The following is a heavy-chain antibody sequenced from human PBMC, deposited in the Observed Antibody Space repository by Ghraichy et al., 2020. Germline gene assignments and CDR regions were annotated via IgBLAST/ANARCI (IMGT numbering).Heavy chain of an antibody. CDR3: TRSMTYCSRSSCFAFDY. CDR1: GFTFRDYS. CDR2: ISRSSNTI. D-gene: IGHD2-2*01. V-gene: IGHV3-48*02. J-gene: IGHJ4*02. Sequence: GGSLRLSCEASGFTFRDYSMNWVRQAPGKGLEWVSYISRSSNTIYYADSVRGRFTISRGNAENLLYLQMDSLRDEDTAVYYCTRSMTYCSRSSCFAFDYWGQGSLLTVSS.